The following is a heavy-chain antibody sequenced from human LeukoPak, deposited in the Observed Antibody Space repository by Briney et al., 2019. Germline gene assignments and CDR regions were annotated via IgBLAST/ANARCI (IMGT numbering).Heavy chain of an antibody. CDR3: ARRRDFTDY. CDR1: RFRFSNYA. CDR2: IKQDGSEK. J-gene: IGHJ4*02. D-gene: IGHD3/OR15-3a*01. Sequence: GGSLRLSCAASRFRFSNYAMGWVRQAPGKGLEWVSNIKQDGSEKYYVDSVKGRFTISRDNAKNSLYLQMNSLRAEDTAVYYCARRRDFTDYWGQGTLVTVSS. V-gene: IGHV3-7*03.